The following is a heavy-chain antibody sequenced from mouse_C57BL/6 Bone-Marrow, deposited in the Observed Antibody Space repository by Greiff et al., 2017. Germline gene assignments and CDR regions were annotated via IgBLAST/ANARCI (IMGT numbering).Heavy chain of an antibody. V-gene: IGHV3-6*01. J-gene: IGHJ3*01. CDR2: IRYDGSN. Sequence: VQLKESGPGLVKPSQSLSLTCSVTGYSITSGYSWNWIRQFPGNKLEWMGYIRYDGSNNYNPSLKNRISITRDTSKNQFFLKLNSVTTEDTATYYCARDKYYGSSPAWFAYWGQGTLGTGSA. CDR1: GYSITSGYS. D-gene: IGHD1-1*01. CDR3: ARDKYYGSSPAWFAY.